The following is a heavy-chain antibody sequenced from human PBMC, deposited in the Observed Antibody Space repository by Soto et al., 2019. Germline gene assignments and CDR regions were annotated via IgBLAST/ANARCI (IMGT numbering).Heavy chain of an antibody. D-gene: IGHD5-18*01. CDR2: ISANNGNT. CDR3: ARDRSMPDTAMVDFDY. V-gene: IGHV1-18*01. Sequence: ASVKVSCKASGYTFTSYGITWVRQAPGQGLEWMGWISANNGNTNYVQKFRGRVTMTTDTSTSTAYMELRSLRSDDTAVYYCARDRSMPDTAMVDFDYWGQGTLVTVSS. CDR1: GYTFTSYG. J-gene: IGHJ4*02.